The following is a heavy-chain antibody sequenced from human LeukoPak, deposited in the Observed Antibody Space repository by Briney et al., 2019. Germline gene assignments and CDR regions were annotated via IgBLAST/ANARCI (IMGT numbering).Heavy chain of an antibody. J-gene: IGHJ4*02. CDR3: AKDSYSKGDF. CDR2: IKNDGAVK. V-gene: IGHV3-7*01. D-gene: IGHD6-13*01. Sequence: GGSLRLSCAASGFTFSYHWMTWVRQAPGKGLEWVANIKNDGAVKNYVDSVKGRFTISRDNAKNSLYLQMNSLRAEDTAVYYYAKDSYSKGDFWGQGVLVAVSS. CDR1: GFTFSYHW.